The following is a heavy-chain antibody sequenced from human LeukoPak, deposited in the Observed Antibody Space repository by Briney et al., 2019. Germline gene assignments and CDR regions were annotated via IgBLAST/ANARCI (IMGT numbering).Heavy chain of an antibody. V-gene: IGHV3-21*01. J-gene: IGHJ3*02. CDR2: ISSSSSYI. CDR3: ARDHHRRLYDSQARDTFDI. D-gene: IGHD3-22*01. CDR1: GFTFSSHS. Sequence: GGSLRLSCAASGFTFSSHSMNWVRQAPGKGLEWVSSISSSSSYIYYADSVKGRFTISRDNAKSSMYLQMDSLRADDTAVYYCARDHHRRLYDSQARDTFDIWGQGTMVTVSS.